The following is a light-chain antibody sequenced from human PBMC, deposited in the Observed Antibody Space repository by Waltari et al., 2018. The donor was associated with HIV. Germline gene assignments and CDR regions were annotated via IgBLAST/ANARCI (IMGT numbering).Light chain of an antibody. V-gene: IGLV2-14*01. CDR1: SSDVGGYNY. CDR3: SSYTSSSTLE. CDR2: EVS. Sequence: QSALTQPDSVSGSPGPSITISCTGTSSDVGGYNYVSWYQQHPGKAPKLMIYEVSNRPSGVSNRFSGSKSGNTASLTISGLQAEDEADYYCSSYTSSSTLEVGGGTKLTVL. J-gene: IGLJ2*01.